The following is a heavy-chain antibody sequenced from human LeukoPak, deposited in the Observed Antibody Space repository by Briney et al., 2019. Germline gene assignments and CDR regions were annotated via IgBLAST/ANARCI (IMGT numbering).Heavy chain of an antibody. J-gene: IGHJ4*02. Sequence: SETLSLTCTVSGGSISSGSYYWSWIRQPAGKGLEWIGRIYTSGSTNYNPSLKSRVTISVDTSKNQFSLKLSSVTAADTAVYYCASNYGGFDYWGQGTLVTVSS. CDR2: IYTSGST. CDR3: ASNYGGFDY. V-gene: IGHV4-61*02. CDR1: GGSISSGSYY. D-gene: IGHD4/OR15-4a*01.